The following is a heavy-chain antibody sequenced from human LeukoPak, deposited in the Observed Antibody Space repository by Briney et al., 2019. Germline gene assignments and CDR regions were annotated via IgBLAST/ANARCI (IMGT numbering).Heavy chain of an antibody. CDR1: GRSVSSGRYY. V-gene: IGHV4-61*01. Sequence: PSETVSLTCTVSGRSVSSGRYYWSWIRQPPGKGLEWIGYIYYSGSTNYNPSLKSRVTISVDTSKNQFSLKLSSVTAADTAVYYCARRSSSWYFDYWGQGTLVTVSS. D-gene: IGHD6-13*01. CDR2: IYYSGST. CDR3: ARRSSSWYFDY. J-gene: IGHJ4*02.